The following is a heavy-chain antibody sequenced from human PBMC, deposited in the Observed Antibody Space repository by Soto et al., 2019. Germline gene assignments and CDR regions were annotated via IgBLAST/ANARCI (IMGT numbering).Heavy chain of an antibody. CDR2: ISGGGGST. CDR1: AFTFSNHA. J-gene: IGHJ4*02. Sequence: VQLLESGGGLVQPGGSLRLSCAPSAFTFSNHAMSWVRQAPGKGLEWVSTISGGGGSTYYADSVKGRFTISRDNSKNTLFLQLNSLRAEDTAVYYCAKDFSYYYGSGSYFDYWGQGTLVNVSS. CDR3: AKDFSYYYGSGSYFDY. D-gene: IGHD3-10*01. V-gene: IGHV3-23*01.